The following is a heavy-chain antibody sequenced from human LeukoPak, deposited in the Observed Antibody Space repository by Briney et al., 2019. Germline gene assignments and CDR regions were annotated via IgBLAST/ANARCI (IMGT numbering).Heavy chain of an antibody. D-gene: IGHD6-19*01. CDR2: IHHSGST. CDR1: GYFISSGYY. J-gene: IGHJ4*02. CDR3: ARTSSSGLVGGYYFDY. Sequence: SETLSLTCTVSGYFISSGYYWGWIRQPPGKGLQWIGSIHHSGSTYFNPSLKSRVTISVDTSKNQFSLKLSSVTAADTAVYYCARTSSSGLVGGYYFDYWGQGTLVTVSS. V-gene: IGHV4-38-2*02.